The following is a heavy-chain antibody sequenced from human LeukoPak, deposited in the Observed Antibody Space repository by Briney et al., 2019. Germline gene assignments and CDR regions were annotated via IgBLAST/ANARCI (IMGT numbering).Heavy chain of an antibody. CDR2: FSGRGGST. D-gene: IGHD3-9*01. CDR1: AFTFRSYG. CDR3: AKQGRDWLRDYYYYMDV. V-gene: IGHV3-23*01. J-gene: IGHJ6*03. Sequence: GGSLRLSCAASAFTFRSYGMSWVRQAPGKGLEWVSTFSGRGGSTYYADSVKGRVTISRDNSKNTLYLQMNGLRAEDTAVYYCAKQGRDWLRDYYYYMDVWGKGTTVTISS.